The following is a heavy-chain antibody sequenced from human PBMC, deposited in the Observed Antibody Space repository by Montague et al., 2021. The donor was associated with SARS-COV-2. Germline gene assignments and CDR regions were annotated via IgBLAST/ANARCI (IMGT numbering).Heavy chain of an antibody. D-gene: IGHD3-3*01. J-gene: IGHJ6*02. V-gene: IGHV4-61*01. CDR1: GGSVSSGSYY. CDR3: ARDPWRITIFGVVTRYGMDV. Sequence: SQTLSLTCIVSGGSVSSGSYYWSWIRQPPGKGLEWIGYIYYSGSTNYNPSLKSRVTISVDTSKNQFSLKLSSVTAADTAVYYCARDPWRITIFGVVTRYGMDVWGQGTRVTVSS. CDR2: IYYSGST.